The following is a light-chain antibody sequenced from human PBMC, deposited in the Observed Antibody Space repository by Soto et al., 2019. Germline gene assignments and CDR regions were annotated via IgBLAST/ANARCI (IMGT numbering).Light chain of an antibody. J-gene: IGKJ4*01. CDR2: LGF. CDR1: QSLLHSNGYTY. V-gene: IGKV2-28*01. Sequence: DIVMTQSPRSLPVTPGEPASISCKSSQSLLHSNGYTYLDWYLQKPGQSPQLLIYLGFNRASGVXDXXSGSGSGADFTLKISSVEAADVGVYYCMQSLQPPLTFGGGTKVEIK. CDR3: MQSLQPPLT.